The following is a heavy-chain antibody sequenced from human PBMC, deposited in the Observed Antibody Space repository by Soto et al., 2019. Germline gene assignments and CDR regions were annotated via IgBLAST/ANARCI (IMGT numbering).Heavy chain of an antibody. V-gene: IGHV1-46*01. Sequence: QVQLMQSGAEVKKPGASVKVSCKASGDTFTDYYIHWVRQAPGQGLEWMGTVNPSGGHTTYAQHCLGRVTXTXXXSXXTLYRELNSLTSDDTAIYYCARGGHVVVVTAALDYWGQGTLVTVSS. CDR2: VNPSGGHT. CDR3: ARGGHVVVVTAALDY. D-gene: IGHD2-21*02. CDR1: GDTFTDYY. J-gene: IGHJ4*02.